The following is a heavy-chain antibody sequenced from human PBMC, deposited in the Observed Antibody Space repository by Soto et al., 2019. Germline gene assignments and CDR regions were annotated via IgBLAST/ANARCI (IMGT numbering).Heavy chain of an antibody. V-gene: IGHV6-1*01. CDR2: TYYRSKWYV. CDR3: XXXXXXSWLDS. CDR1: GDSVSSNTAT. Sequence: QVQLQQSGPGLVKPSQTLSLTCAISGDSVSSNTATWDWIRQSPSRGLEWLGRTYYRSKWYVDYAVFVKSRITINPDTSNNQLSLQLNSVTPDXXXXXXXXXXXXXSWLDSWGQGTLVTVSS. J-gene: IGHJ5*01.